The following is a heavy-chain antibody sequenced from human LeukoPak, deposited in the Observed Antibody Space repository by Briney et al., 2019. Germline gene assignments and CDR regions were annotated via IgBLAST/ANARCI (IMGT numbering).Heavy chain of an antibody. D-gene: IGHD5-24*01. CDR3: ARGRGKDGYDSGGYYFDY. J-gene: IGHJ4*02. V-gene: IGHV4-4*09. CDR1: GGSIGTFH. CDR2: IFTTEVT. Sequence: LETLSLTCSVSGGSIGTFHWHWIRQPPGKGLEWIGYIFTTEVTNYSPSLKSRVTISVDTSKSQFSLKLSSVTAADTAVYYCARGRGKDGYDSGGYYFDYWGQGTLVTVSS.